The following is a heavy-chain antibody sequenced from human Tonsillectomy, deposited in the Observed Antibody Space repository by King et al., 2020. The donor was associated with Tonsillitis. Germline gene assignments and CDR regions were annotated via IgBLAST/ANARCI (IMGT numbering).Heavy chain of an antibody. CDR2: ISSSSSTI. V-gene: IGHV3-48*01. CDR1: GFTFSDYS. J-gene: IGHJ5*02. D-gene: IGHD5-18*01. Sequence: VQSGGSLRLSCAASGFTFSDYSMNWVRQAPGKGLEWVSYISSSSSTIYYADSVKGRFTISRDNAKNSLFLQMNSLRAEDTAVYFCAREGYSYGSYWLDPWGQGTLVTVPS. CDR3: AREGYSYGSYWLDP.